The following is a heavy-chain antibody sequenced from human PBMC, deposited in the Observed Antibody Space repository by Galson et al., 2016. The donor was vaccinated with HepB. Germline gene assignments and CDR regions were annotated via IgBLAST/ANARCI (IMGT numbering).Heavy chain of an antibody. J-gene: IGHJ3*01. CDR1: GYTFTTYW. V-gene: IGHV5-51*01. CDR3: TRGRASAVDAFDV. Sequence: QSGAEVKKPGESLKISCTGSGYTFTTYWIGWVRQMPGKGLEWMGIIYPVDSDARYSPSFQGQVTISADKSIDTAHLQWSSLKASDTAMYYCTRGRASAVDAFDVWGQGTMVIVSS. CDR2: IYPVDSDA. D-gene: IGHD6-19*01.